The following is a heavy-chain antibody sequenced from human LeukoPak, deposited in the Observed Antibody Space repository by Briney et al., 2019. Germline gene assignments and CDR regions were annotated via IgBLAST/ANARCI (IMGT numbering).Heavy chain of an antibody. CDR3: ARGESSSWYG. Sequence: ASVKVSCKVSGYTLTELSMHWVRQTPGKGLEWMGGFDPEYGETIYAQKFQGRVTMTRDTSISTAYMELSRLRSDDTAVYYCARGESSSWYGWGQGTLVTVSS. CDR2: FDPEYGET. V-gene: IGHV1-24*01. J-gene: IGHJ4*02. D-gene: IGHD6-13*01. CDR1: GYTLTELS.